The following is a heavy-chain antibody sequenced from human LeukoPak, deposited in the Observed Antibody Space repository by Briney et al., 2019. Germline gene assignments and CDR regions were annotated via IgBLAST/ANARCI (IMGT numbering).Heavy chain of an antibody. J-gene: IGHJ4*02. CDR3: ATHTYYSSGSFAY. CDR1: GYTFASYD. V-gene: IGHV1-8*01. CDR2: MNPSRGNT. D-gene: IGHD3-10*01. Sequence: ASVKVSCKASGYTFASYDINWVRQATGQGPEWMGWMNPSRGNTGYAQTFQGRVSMTRDTSTNTAYLELSSLRSEDTAVYYCATHTYYSSGSFAYWGQGTLVTVSS.